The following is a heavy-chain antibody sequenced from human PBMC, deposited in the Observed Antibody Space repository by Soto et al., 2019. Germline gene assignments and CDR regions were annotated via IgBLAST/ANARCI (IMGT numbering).Heavy chain of an antibody. CDR3: ARGRYPPYYYGMDV. D-gene: IGHD1-1*01. CDR1: GYTFTSYD. V-gene: IGHV1-8*01. J-gene: IGHJ6*02. CDR2: MNPNSGNT. Sequence: QVQLVQSGAEVKKPGASVKVSCKASGYTFTSYDINWVRQATGQGLEWMGWMNPNSGNTGYAQKFQGRVTMPRNTSISTAYMELSSLRSEDTAVYYCARGRYPPYYYGMDVWGQGTTVTVSS.